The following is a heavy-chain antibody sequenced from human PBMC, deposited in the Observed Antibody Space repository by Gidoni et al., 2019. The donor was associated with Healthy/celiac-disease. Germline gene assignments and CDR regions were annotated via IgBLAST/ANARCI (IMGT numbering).Heavy chain of an antibody. CDR1: GDSISSGDYY. V-gene: IGHV4-31*11. Sequence: QVQLQESGPGLVKPSQTLSLTCAVSGDSISSGDYYWSWIRQHPGKGLEWIAYIYYSGSTYYNPSLKSRVTISVDTSKNQFSLKLSSVTAADTAVYYCASSALFGVAMRTYWGQGTLVTVSS. CDR3: ASSALFGVAMRTY. CDR2: IYYSGST. J-gene: IGHJ4*02. D-gene: IGHD3-3*01.